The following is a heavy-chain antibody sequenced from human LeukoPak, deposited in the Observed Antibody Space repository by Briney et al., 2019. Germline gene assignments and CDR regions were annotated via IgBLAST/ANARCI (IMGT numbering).Heavy chain of an antibody. CDR3: ARLYSSGWYFIKEVFVAFDI. D-gene: IGHD6-19*01. V-gene: IGHV4-39*01. CDR2: IYYSGST. Sequence: PSETLSLTCTVSGGSISSSSYYWGWIRQPPGKGLEWIGSIYYSGSTYYNPSLKSRVTIYVDTSKHQFSLKLSSVTAADTAVYYCARLYSSGWYFIKEVFVAFDIWGQGTMVTVSS. CDR1: GGSISSSSYY. J-gene: IGHJ3*02.